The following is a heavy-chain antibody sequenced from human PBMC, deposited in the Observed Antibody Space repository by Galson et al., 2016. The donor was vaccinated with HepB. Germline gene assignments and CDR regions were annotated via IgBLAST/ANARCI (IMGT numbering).Heavy chain of an antibody. CDR1: GFTFSSFH. CDR2: ISSSSTYI. V-gene: IGHV3-21*06. D-gene: IGHD5-18*01. J-gene: IGHJ4*02. CDR3: ARDMAGYSYGFGFDY. Sequence: SLRLSCAASGFTFSSFHMNWVRQAPGRGLEWVSSISSSSTYIEYADSVKGRFTISRDNAKNSLYLQMNRLRAEDTAVYFCARDMAGYSYGFGFDYWGQGTRVTVSS.